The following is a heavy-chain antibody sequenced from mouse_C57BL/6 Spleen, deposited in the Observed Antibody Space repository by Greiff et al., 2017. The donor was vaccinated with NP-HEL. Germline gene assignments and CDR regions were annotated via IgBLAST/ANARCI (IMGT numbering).Heavy chain of an antibody. CDR1: GFTFSDYG. Sequence: EVKLVESGGGLVQPGGSLKLSCAASGFTFSDYGMAWVRQAPRKGPEWVAFISHLAYSIYYADTVTGRFTISRENAKNTLYLEMSSLRSEDTAMYYCARHGYYGSSFWYFDVWGTGTTVTVSS. D-gene: IGHD1-1*01. CDR2: ISHLAYSI. CDR3: ARHGYYGSSFWYFDV. J-gene: IGHJ1*03. V-gene: IGHV5-15*01.